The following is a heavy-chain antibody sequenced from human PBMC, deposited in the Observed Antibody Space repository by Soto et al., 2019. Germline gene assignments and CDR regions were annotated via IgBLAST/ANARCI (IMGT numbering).Heavy chain of an antibody. CDR1: GFTVSTYE. J-gene: IGHJ4*02. Sequence: GGSLRLSCAASGFTVSTYEMNWVRQAPGKGLEWVSSISSTTNYIYYGDSMKGRFTISRDNAKNSLYLEMNSLRAEDTAVYYCARESEDLTSNFDYWGQGTLVTVSS. CDR2: ISSTTNYI. CDR3: ARESEDLTSNFDY. V-gene: IGHV3-21*06.